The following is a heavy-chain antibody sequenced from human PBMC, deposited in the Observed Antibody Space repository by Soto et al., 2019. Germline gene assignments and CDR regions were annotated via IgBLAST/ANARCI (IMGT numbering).Heavy chain of an antibody. CDR1: GGTFSNYG. J-gene: IGHJ4*02. D-gene: IGHD6-19*01. V-gene: IGHV1-69*01. Sequence: QVQLVQSGAEVKKPGSSVKVSCKASGGTFSNYGISWVRQAPGQGLEWMGGIIPVFRTTNYAQKFQGRVSITADESTNTAYMDLNSLRSEDTAVYYCARGPSCWYDFDYWGQGTLVIVSS. CDR3: ARGPSCWYDFDY. CDR2: IIPVFRTT.